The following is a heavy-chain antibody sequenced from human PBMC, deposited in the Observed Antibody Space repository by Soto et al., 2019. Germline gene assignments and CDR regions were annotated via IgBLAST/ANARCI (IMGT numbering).Heavy chain of an antibody. J-gene: IGHJ6*02. V-gene: IGHV1-69*13. CDR1: GGTFSSYA. D-gene: IGHD3-3*01. CDR3: ARDHVGVNYDFWSGYRSYYGMDV. CDR2: IIPIFGTA. Sequence: EASVKVSCKASGGTFSSYAISWVRQAPGQGLEWMGGIIPIFGTANYAQKFQGRVTITADESTSTAYMELSSLRSEDTAVYYCARDHVGVNYDFWSGYRSYYGMDVWGQGTTVTVSS.